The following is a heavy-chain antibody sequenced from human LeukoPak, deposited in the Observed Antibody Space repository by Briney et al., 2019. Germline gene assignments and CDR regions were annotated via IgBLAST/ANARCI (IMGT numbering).Heavy chain of an antibody. V-gene: IGHV1-2*02. CDR3: ARGGDSSSWYGWFDP. D-gene: IGHD6-13*01. J-gene: IGHJ5*02. CDR2: INPNSGGT. Sequence: ASVKVSCKASGYTFTSYYMHWVRQAPGQGLEWMGWINPNSGGTIYAQKFQGRVTMTRDTSINTAYMELSRLKSDDTAVYYCARGGDSSSWYGWFDPWGQGTLVTVSS. CDR1: GYTFTSYY.